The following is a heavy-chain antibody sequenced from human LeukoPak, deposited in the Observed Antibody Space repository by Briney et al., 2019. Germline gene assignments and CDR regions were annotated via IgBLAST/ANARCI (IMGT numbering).Heavy chain of an antibody. CDR3: VRDGEGVAISVNYWFDP. Sequence: ASVKVSCEASGFTFTSYDINWVRQASGQGPEWMGWMNPNNGNTGYAQKFQGRVTMTRDTSISTAYMELRGLRSEDTAVYYCVRDGEGVAISVNYWFDPWGQGTLVTVSS. CDR1: GFTFTSYD. V-gene: IGHV1-8*01. J-gene: IGHJ5*02. D-gene: IGHD3-10*01. CDR2: MNPNNGNT.